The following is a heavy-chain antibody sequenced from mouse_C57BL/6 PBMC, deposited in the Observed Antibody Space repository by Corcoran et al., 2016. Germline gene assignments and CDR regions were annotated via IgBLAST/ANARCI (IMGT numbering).Heavy chain of an antibody. J-gene: IGHJ2*01. Sequence: QIQLVQSGPELKKPGETVKISCKASGYTFTTYGMSWVKQAPGKGLKWMGWINTYSGVPTYADDFKGRFAFSLETSASTAYLQINNLKNEDTATYFCAKGAVVAPHFDYWGQDTTLTVSS. CDR3: AKGAVVAPHFDY. V-gene: IGHV9-3*01. CDR1: GYTFTTYG. D-gene: IGHD1-1*01. CDR2: INTYSGVP.